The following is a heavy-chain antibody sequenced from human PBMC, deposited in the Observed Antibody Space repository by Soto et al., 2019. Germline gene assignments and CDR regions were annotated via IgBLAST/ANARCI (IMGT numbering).Heavy chain of an antibody. V-gene: IGHV4-59*01. J-gene: IGHJ4*02. CDR2: IYYSGST. Sequence: SETLSLTCTVSGGSISSYYWSWIRQPPGKGLEWIGYIYYSGSTNYNPSLKSRVTISLYTSKNQFSLKLTSVTAADTAVYFCARGRSGSYPFDYWGLGTLVTVSS. D-gene: IGHD1-26*01. CDR1: GGSISSYY. CDR3: ARGRSGSYPFDY.